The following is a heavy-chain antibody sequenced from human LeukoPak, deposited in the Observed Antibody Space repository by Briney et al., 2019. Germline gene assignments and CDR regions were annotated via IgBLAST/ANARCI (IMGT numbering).Heavy chain of an antibody. J-gene: IGHJ4*02. D-gene: IGHD6-19*01. V-gene: IGHV3-11*01. CDR3: ARAVTRSAYSSGWPDFDY. Sequence: GGSLRLSCAASGFVFSEYYMSWIRQGPGKGLEWVSYISTSGSSTYYADSVKGRFTISRDNTKNSLYLQMNSLRAEDTAVYYCARAVTRSAYSSGWPDFDYWGQGTLVTVPS. CDR1: GFVFSEYY. CDR2: ISTSGSST.